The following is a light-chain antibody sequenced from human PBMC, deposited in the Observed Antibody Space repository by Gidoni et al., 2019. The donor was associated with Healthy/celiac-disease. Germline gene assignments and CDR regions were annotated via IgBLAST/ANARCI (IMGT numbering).Light chain of an antibody. V-gene: IGKV1-5*03. J-gene: IGKJ1*01. CDR2: TAS. Sequence: DIQMTQSPSTLSASVGARVTITCRASQSISSWLAWYQQKPGKAPKLLIYTASSLESGVPSRFSGSVSGTEFTLTISSLQPDDFATYYCQQYNSYCTFGQGTKVEIK. CDR1: QSISSW. CDR3: QQYNSYCT.